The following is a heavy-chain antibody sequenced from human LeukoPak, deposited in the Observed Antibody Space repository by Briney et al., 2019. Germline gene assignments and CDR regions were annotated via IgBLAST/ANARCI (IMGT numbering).Heavy chain of an antibody. J-gene: IGHJ4*02. CDR3: ARLLAGCPGGRCRAHFDY. CDR2: IYYGGST. D-gene: IGHD2-15*01. CDR1: GDAINSNY. V-gene: IGHV4-59*01. Sequence: SETLSLTCSVSGDAINSNYWSWMRQPPGKGLEWIGYIYYGGSTNYNPSLKSRVSMSVDTSKNQFSLNLSSVTAADTAVYHCARLLAGCPGGRCRAHFDYWGQGTLVTVSS.